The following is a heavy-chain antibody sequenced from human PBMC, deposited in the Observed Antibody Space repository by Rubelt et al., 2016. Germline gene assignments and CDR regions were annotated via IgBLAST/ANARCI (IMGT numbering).Heavy chain of an antibody. CDR1: GYTLTELS. D-gene: IGHD4-17*01. Sequence: QVQLVQSGAEVKKPGASVKVSCKVSGYTLTELSMHWVRQAPGKGLEWMGGFDPEDGETIYAQKFQVRVTMTEVTSTDTAYMELSSLRSEATAVYYCARAASTVTTLLDLGYWGQGTLVTVSS. CDR3: ARAASTVTTLLDLGY. CDR2: FDPEDGET. J-gene: IGHJ4*02. V-gene: IGHV1-24*01.